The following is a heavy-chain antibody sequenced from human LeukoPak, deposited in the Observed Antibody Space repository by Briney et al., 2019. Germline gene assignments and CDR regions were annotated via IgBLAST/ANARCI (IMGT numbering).Heavy chain of an antibody. V-gene: IGHV1-2*02. CDR1: GYTFTGYY. J-gene: IGHJ4*02. D-gene: IGHD3-22*01. CDR3: ATSPPVHYYDSSGEGTLDY. Sequence: GASVKVSCKASGYTFTGYYMHWVRQAPGQGLEWMGWINPNSGGTNYAQKFQGRVTMTRDTSISTAYMELSRLRSDDTAVYYCATSPPVHYYDSSGEGTLDYWGQGTLVTVSS. CDR2: INPNSGGT.